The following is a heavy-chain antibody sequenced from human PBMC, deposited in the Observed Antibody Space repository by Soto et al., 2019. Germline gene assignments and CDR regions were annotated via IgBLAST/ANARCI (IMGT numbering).Heavy chain of an antibody. Sequence: PSETLSLTCTVSGGSISSSSYYWGWIRQPPGKGLEWIGSIYYSGSTYYNPSLKSRVTTSVDTSKNQFSLKLSSVTAADTAVYYCARHLYGSGERFDPWGQGTLVTVSS. D-gene: IGHD3-10*01. J-gene: IGHJ5*02. V-gene: IGHV4-39*01. CDR2: IYYSGST. CDR3: ARHLYGSGERFDP. CDR1: GGSISSSSYY.